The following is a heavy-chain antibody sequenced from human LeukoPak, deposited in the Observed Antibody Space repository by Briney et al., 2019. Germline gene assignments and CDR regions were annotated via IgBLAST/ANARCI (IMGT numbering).Heavy chain of an antibody. V-gene: IGHV4/OR15-8*02. CDR1: GGSISSGHC. J-gene: IGHJ2*01. CDR2: IYHSGNT. Sequence: SETLSLTCVVSGGSISSGHCWTWVRQSPGKGLEWFGEIYHSGNTNYNPSLKGRVTMSIDKTMNHFSLNLNSVTAADTAVYYCARVGLGWCTGCLWYFDFWGRGILVTVSS. D-gene: IGHD3/OR15-3a*01. CDR3: ARVGLGWCTGCLWYFDF.